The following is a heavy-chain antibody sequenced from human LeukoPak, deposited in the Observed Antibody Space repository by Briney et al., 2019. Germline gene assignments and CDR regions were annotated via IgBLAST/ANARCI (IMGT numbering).Heavy chain of an antibody. CDR3: ARAPTYYYDSSGSPLGGMDV. CDR2: IIPIFGIA. D-gene: IGHD3-22*01. V-gene: IGHV1-69*04. J-gene: IGHJ6*02. CDR1: GGTFSSYA. Sequence: GASVKVSCKASGGTFSSYAISWVRQVPGQGLEWMGRIIPIFGIANYAQKFQGRVTITADKSTSTAYMELSSLRSEDTAVYYCARAPTYYYDSSGSPLGGMDVWGQGTTVTVSS.